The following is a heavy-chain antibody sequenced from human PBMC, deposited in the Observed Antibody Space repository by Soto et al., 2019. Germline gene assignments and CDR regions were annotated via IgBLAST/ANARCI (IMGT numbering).Heavy chain of an antibody. D-gene: IGHD5-12*01. CDR2: IHYNGNT. V-gene: IGHV4-59*01. J-gene: IGHJ4*02. CDR1: GDSISAYS. CDR3: AREGNLGRWLQPLDF. Sequence: ASETLSLTCTVSGDSISAYSWSWVRQPPGKGLEWIGNIHYNGNTKYNPSLKSRVTMPVDTSKNQFSLKLISVTAADTAKYFCAREGNLGRWLQPLDFWGQGTLVTVSS.